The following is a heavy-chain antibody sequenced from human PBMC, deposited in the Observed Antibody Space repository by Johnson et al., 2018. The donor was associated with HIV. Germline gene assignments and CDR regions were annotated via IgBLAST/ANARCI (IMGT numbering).Heavy chain of an antibody. CDR2: INGDGSRT. CDR3: VRTSCTGARCLGYDPFDV. D-gene: IGHD3-16*01. CDR1: GLTFSDHW. Sequence: VLLVESGGGLVQPGGSLRLSCGASGLTFSDHWMQWVRQAPGKGLVWVSRINGDGSRTSYADSVKGRFTIARDNAKNTLFLEMKSLSAEDTAVYYCVRTSCTGARCLGYDPFDVWGQGTMVTVSS. J-gene: IGHJ3*01. V-gene: IGHV3-74*01.